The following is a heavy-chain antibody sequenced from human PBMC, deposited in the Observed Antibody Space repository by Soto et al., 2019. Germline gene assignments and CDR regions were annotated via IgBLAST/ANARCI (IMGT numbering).Heavy chain of an antibody. Sequence: QPGGSLRLSCAASGFTFSSYAMSWVRQAPGKGLEWVAVISYDGSNKYYADSVKGRFTISRDNSKNTLYLQMNSLRAEDTAVYYCAREGPNYYGSGSYYSYWGQGTLVTVSS. CDR1: GFTFSSYA. CDR3: AREGPNYYGSGSYYSY. CDR2: ISYDGSNK. D-gene: IGHD3-10*01. V-gene: IGHV3-30-3*01. J-gene: IGHJ4*02.